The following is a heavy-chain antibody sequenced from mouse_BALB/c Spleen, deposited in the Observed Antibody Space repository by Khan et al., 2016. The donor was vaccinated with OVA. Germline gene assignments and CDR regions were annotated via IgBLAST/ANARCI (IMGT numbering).Heavy chain of an antibody. CDR1: GYTFTNYG. CDR3: ARPPYFSYVMVY. V-gene: IGHV9-3-1*01. J-gene: IGHJ4*01. Sequence: QIQLVQAGPERKKPGETVKISCKASGYTFTNYGMNWVKQAPGKGLKGMGWINTYTGEPTYADDFKGRFAFSLETSASTAYLQINNLKNEDTATYFCARPPYFSYVMVYWAQATSVTVSS. CDR2: INTYTGEP. D-gene: IGHD2-10*01.